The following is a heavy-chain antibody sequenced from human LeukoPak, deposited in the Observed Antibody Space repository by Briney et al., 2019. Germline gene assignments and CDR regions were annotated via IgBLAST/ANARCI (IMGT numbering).Heavy chain of an antibody. CDR1: GYSFTSYW. J-gene: IGHJ4*02. CDR2: IYPGDSDT. D-gene: IGHD3-22*01. V-gene: IGHV5-51*01. Sequence: LGESLKISCKGSGYSFTSYWIGWVRQMPGKGLGWMGIIYPGDSDTRYSPSFQGQVTISADKSIITAYLQWSSLKASDTAMYYCARSYYYDSSGYYHSYYFDYWGQGTLVTVSS. CDR3: ARSYYYDSSGYYHSYYFDY.